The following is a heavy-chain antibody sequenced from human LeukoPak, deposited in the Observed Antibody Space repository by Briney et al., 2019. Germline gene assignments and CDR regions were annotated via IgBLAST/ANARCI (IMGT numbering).Heavy chain of an antibody. V-gene: IGHV3-7*03. D-gene: IGHD3-3*01. CDR2: IKPGGNEK. J-gene: IGHJ3*01. CDR3: ATFRFLGT. Sequence: QPGGSLRLSCAASGFTFSSYWMTWVRQGPGKGLEWVASIKPGGNEKYYVDSVKGRFTISRDNVKNSLYLQMNSLRAEDTAIYYCATFRFLGTWGQGTMVTVSP. CDR1: GFTFSSYW.